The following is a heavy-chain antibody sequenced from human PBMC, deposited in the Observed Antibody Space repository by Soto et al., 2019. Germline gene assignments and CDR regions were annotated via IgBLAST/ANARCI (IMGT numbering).Heavy chain of an antibody. CDR3: ARFRKYFDY. V-gene: IGHV3-21*01. J-gene: IGHJ4*02. CDR1: GFTFSSYS. Sequence: EVQLVESGGGLVKPGGSLRLSCAASGFTFSSYSMNWVRQAPGKGLERVSSISSSSSYIYYADSVKGRFTNSRDNAKNSLYLQINSLRAEDTAVYYCARFRKYFDYWGQGTLVTLSS. CDR2: ISSSSSYI. D-gene: IGHD3-10*01.